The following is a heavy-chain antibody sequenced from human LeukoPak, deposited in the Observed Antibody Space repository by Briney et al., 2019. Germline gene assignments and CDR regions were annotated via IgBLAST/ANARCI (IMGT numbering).Heavy chain of an antibody. J-gene: IGHJ4*02. V-gene: IGHV4-4*07. D-gene: IGHD2-15*01. CDR3: AREGPVVHYYFDY. CDR2: IYTSGST. Sequence: SETLSLTCTVSGGSISSYYWSWLRQPAGKGLEWLGRIYTSGSTNYNPSLKSRVTMSVDTSKNHFSLKLSSVTAADTAVYYCAREGPVVHYYFDYWGEETLVTVSS. CDR1: GGSISSYY.